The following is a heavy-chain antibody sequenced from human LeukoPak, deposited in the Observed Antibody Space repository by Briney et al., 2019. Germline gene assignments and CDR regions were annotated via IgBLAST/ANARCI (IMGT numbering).Heavy chain of an antibody. CDR1: GFTFDDYA. CDR3: AKGPYYDSSGVDY. D-gene: IGHD3-22*01. CDR2: ISWNSGSI. J-gene: IGHJ4*02. Sequence: PGRSLRLSCAASGFTFDDYAMHWVRQAPGKGLEWVSGISWNSGSIGYADSVKGRFTISRDNAKNSLYLQMNSLRAEDTALYYCAKGPYYDSSGVDYWGQGTLVTVSS. V-gene: IGHV3-9*01.